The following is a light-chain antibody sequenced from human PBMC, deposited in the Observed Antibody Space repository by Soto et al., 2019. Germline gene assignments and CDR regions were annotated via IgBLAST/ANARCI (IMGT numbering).Light chain of an antibody. Sequence: IVLIQSPATLSVSPGERATLSCMASQNISNYLIWYQQKHGQAPRLIIYDVYNRATDIPARFSGSGSGTDFTLTISSLEPEELAVYYCQKRSNWHRTFGQGTQVAIK. J-gene: IGKJ1*01. CDR1: QNISNY. CDR2: DVY. CDR3: QKRSNWHRT. V-gene: IGKV3-11*01.